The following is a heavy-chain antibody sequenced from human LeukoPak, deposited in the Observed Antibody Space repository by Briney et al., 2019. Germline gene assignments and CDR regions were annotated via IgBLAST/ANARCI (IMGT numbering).Heavy chain of an antibody. CDR3: AKDPRSIVGAKWNWFDP. J-gene: IGHJ5*02. CDR2: ISAYNGNT. CDR1: GYTFTSYG. Sequence: ASVKVSCKASGYTFTSYGISWVRQAPGQGLEWMGWISAYNGNTNYAQKLQGRVTMTTDTSTSTAYMELRSLRSDDTAVYYYAKDPRSIVGAKWNWFDPWGQGTLVTVSS. D-gene: IGHD1-26*01. V-gene: IGHV1-18*01.